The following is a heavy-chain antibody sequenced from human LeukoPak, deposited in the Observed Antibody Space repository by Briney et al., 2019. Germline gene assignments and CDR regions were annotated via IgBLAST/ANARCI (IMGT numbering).Heavy chain of an antibody. CDR3: ARGLNYYGSGSAFDY. J-gene: IGHJ4*02. CDR2: IYHSGNI. D-gene: IGHD3-10*01. CDR1: GVSVSSGGYS. Sequence: SEALSLTCAVSGVSVSSGGYSWNWIRQPPGKGLEWIGYIYHSGNIYCNPSLRHRVSISVDRSKNQVSLMLSSVTAADSAVYYCARGLNYYGSGSAFDYWGQGTLVTVSS. V-gene: IGHV4-30-2*01.